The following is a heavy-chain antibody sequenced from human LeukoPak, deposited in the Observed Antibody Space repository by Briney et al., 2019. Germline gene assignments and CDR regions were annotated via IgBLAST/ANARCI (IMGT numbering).Heavy chain of an antibody. CDR1: GFTFSSYA. CDR2: ISGSGDST. CDR3: ARVGYSGYDYDY. Sequence: GGSLRLSCEASGFTFSSYAMSWVRQAPGQGLEWVSVISGSGDSTSYADSVEGRCTISRDNSKDELYLQMNSLRAEDTAVYYCARVGYSGYDYDYWGQGTLSPSPQ. V-gene: IGHV3-23*01. D-gene: IGHD5-12*01. J-gene: IGHJ4*02.